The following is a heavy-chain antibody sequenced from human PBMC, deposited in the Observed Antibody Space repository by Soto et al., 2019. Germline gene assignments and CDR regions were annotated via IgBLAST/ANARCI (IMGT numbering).Heavy chain of an antibody. V-gene: IGHV3-74*01. Sequence: EVQLVESGGGLVQPGGSLRLSCAASGFTFSSYWMHWVRQAPGKGLVWVSRINSDGSSISYADSVKGRFTISRDNAKNTLYLKMNSLRAEDTAVYYCARQRRLDYYDSSGYSGAWWWFDPWGQGTLVTVS. CDR2: INSDGSSI. CDR1: GFTFSSYW. J-gene: IGHJ5*02. CDR3: ARQRRLDYYDSSGYSGAWWWFDP. D-gene: IGHD3-22*01.